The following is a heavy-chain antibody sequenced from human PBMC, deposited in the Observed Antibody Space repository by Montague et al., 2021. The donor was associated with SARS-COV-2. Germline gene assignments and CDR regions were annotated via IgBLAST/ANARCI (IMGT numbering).Heavy chain of an antibody. D-gene: IGHD3-10*01. CDR1: GASVTTGHYY. Sequence: TLSLTCTVSGASVTTGHYYWSWLRQPAGKGLEWIGRVYPSGNTNYNPSLRSRVSISVDMSKNQISLKLSSVTAADTAVYYCARVRGAALYFGEVGYYGMVVWGQGTTVTVSS. V-gene: IGHV4-61*02. CDR3: ARVRGAALYFGEVGYYGMVV. CDR2: VYPSGNT. J-gene: IGHJ6*02.